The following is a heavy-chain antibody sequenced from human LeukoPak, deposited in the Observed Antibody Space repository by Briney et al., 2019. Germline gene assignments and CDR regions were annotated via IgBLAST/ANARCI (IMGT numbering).Heavy chain of an antibody. CDR2: ISAYNGNT. V-gene: IGHV1-18*01. J-gene: IGHJ4*02. D-gene: IGHD2-2*01. CDR1: GYTFTSYG. Sequence: GASVKVSCKASGYTFTSYGISWVRQAPGQGLEWMGWISAYNGNTNYAQKLQGRVTMTTDTSTSIVYMELRSLRSDDTAVYYCARPSSRYRSSGSCYGDFDYWGQGTLVTVSS. CDR3: ARPSSRYRSSGSCYGDFDY.